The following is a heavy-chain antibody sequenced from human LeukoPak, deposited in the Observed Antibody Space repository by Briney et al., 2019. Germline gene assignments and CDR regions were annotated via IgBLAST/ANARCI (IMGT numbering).Heavy chain of an antibody. CDR2: INPNSGGT. J-gene: IGHJ4*02. Sequence: ASVKVSCKASGYTFTGYYMHWVRQAPGQGLEWMGWINPNSGGTNYAQKFQGWVTMTRDTSISTAYMELSRLRSDDTAVYYCARVIGLRGRSYYFDYWGQGTLVTVSS. V-gene: IGHV1-2*04. CDR3: ARVIGLRGRSYYFDY. D-gene: IGHD5-12*01. CDR1: GYTFTGYY.